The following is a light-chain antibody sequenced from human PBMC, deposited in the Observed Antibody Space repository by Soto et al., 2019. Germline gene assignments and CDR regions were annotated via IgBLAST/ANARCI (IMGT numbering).Light chain of an antibody. CDR2: SNS. V-gene: IGLV1-44*01. CDR3: ASWDDNLQV. J-gene: IGLJ1*01. CDR1: NPNIGSHT. Sequence: QSVLTQPPSASGTPGQRVTISCSGSNPNIGSHTVNWYQQLPGTAPKLLIYSNSQRPLGVPVRFAGSKSGTSASLAISGLQSEDEADYYCASWDDNLQVFGLGTKVTVL.